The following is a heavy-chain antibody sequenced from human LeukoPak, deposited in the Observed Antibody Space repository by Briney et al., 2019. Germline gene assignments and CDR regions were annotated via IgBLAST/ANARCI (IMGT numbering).Heavy chain of an antibody. CDR3: ASRYCSGGSCIFDYGLDV. CDR1: GFTFSCYE. D-gene: IGHD2-15*01. J-gene: IGHJ6*02. CDR2: ISGGGSTI. V-gene: IGHV3-48*03. Sequence: PGGSLRLSCAASGFTFSCYEMNWVRQAPGKGLEWVSYISGGGSTIYYADSVKGRFTLSRDNAKNSLYLQMNSLRAEDTAVYYCASRYCSGGSCIFDYGLDVWGQGTTVTVSS.